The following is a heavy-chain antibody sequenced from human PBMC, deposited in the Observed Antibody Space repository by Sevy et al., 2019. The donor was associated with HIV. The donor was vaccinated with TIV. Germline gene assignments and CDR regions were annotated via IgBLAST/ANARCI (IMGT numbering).Heavy chain of an antibody. J-gene: IGHJ4*02. CDR3: AKLSRGTMVRGVITGDFDY. CDR2: ISGSGGST. Sequence: GGSLRLSCAASGFTSSSYAMSWVRQAPGKGLEWVSAISGSGGSTYYADSVKGRFTISRDNSKNTLYLQMNSLRAEDTAVYYCAKLSRGTMVRGVITGDFDYWGRGTLVTVSS. CDR1: GFTSSSYA. D-gene: IGHD3-10*01. V-gene: IGHV3-23*01.